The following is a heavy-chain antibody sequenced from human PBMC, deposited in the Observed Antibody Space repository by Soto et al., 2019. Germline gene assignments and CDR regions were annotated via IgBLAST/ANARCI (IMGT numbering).Heavy chain of an antibody. D-gene: IGHD1-1*01. Sequence: ASVKVSCKASGYTFTSYDIYWVRQAIGQGLEWMGWMNPNTGNSAYAQKFQGRVTVTSDTSINTVHMELSSLRSEDTAVYYCARRAETNGWNGFGADKYYFDFWGRGTLVTVSS. CDR3: ARRAETNGWNGFGADKYYFDF. J-gene: IGHJ4*02. V-gene: IGHV1-8*01. CDR2: MNPNTGNS. CDR1: GYTFTSYD.